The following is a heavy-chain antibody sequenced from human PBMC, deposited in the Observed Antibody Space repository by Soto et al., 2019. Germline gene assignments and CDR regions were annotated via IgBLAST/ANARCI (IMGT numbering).Heavy chain of an antibody. CDR1: GGTFSSYT. V-gene: IGHV1-69*08. J-gene: IGHJ4*02. CDR3: AREEYYYGSGVFFDS. CDR2: IIPILGIA. Sequence: QVQLVQSGAEVKKPGSSVKVSCKASGGTFSSYTISWVRQAPGQGLEWMGRIIPILGIANYAQKFQGRVTITADKSTSTAYMERSSLRSEDTAVYYCAREEYYYGSGVFFDSWGQGTLVTVSS. D-gene: IGHD3-10*01.